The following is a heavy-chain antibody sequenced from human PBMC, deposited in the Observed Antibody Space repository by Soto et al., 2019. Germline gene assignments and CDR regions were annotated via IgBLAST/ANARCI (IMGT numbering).Heavy chain of an antibody. CDR2: IYHSGST. Sequence: PSETLSLTCAVSGGSISSGGYSWSWIRQPPGKGLEWIGYIYHSGSTYYNPSLKSRVTISVDRSMNQFSLKLNSMTAADTAVYYCARVPTPWGQGTLVTVSS. CDR3: ARVPTP. V-gene: IGHV4-30-2*01. J-gene: IGHJ5*02. CDR1: GGSISSGGYS.